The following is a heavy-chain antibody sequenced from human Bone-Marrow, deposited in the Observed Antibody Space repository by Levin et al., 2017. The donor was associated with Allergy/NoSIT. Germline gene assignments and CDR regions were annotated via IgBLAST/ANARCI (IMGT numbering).Heavy chain of an antibody. D-gene: IGHD2-15*01. J-gene: IGHJ3*02. V-gene: IGHV3-53*01. CDR3: ARDPGYCSGGSCYYYAFDT. Sequence: GGSLRLSCAASGFTVSHNYMSWVRQAPGKGLEWVSVIYAGGNTYYADSVKGRFTISRDNSKNTLYLRMNSLRAEDTAVYYCARDPGYCSGGSCYYYAFDTWGEGTMVTVSA. CDR1: GFTVSHNY. CDR2: IYAGGNT.